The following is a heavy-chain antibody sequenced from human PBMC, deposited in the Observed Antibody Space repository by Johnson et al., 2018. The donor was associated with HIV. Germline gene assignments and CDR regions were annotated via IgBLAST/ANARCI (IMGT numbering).Heavy chain of an antibody. CDR2: ISWNSGST. J-gene: IGHJ3*02. D-gene: IGHD4-17*01. V-gene: IGHV3-9*01. CDR3: AKQWGVRANGDQENDAFDI. Sequence: VQLVESGGGLVQPGRSLRLSCAASGFTFDDYAMHWVRQAPGKGLEWVSGISWNSGSTYYADSVKGRFTISRDNSKNTLYLQMNSLRAEDTAVYYCAKQWGVRANGDQENDAFDIWGQGTMVTVSS. CDR1: GFTFDDYA.